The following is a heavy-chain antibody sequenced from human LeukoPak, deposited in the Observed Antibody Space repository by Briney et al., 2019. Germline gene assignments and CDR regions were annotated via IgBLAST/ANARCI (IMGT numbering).Heavy chain of an antibody. CDR1: GYTFTSYY. V-gene: IGHV1-46*01. CDR3: ARAGGIPVAGAFDY. CDR2: INPNRVST. Sequence: ASVKVSCKASGYTFTSYYIHWVRQAPGQGLEWMGIINPNRVSTSYAQKFQGRVTMTRDTSTSTVYMEMSSLRSEDTAVYYCARAGGIPVAGAFDYWGQGTLVTVS. D-gene: IGHD6-19*01. J-gene: IGHJ4*02.